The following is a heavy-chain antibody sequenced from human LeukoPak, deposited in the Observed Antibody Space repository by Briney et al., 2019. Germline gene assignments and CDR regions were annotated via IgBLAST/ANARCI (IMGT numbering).Heavy chain of an antibody. D-gene: IGHD3-22*01. CDR3: ARSGSHYYDSSGYYS. CDR2: IYSGGST. CDR1: GXTVSSNY. V-gene: IGHV3-53*01. Sequence: GXXRXXCXASGXTVSSNYXXWVRQAPGKXLEXVSVIYSGGSTYYADSVKGRFTISRDNSKNTLYLQMNSLRAEDTAVYYCARSGSHYYDSSGYYSWGQGTLVTVSS. J-gene: IGHJ4*02.